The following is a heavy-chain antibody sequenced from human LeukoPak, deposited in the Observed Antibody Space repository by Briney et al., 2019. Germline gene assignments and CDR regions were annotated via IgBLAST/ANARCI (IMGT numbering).Heavy chain of an antibody. CDR1: GGSISSYY. CDR2: IYYSGST. J-gene: IGHJ4*02. CDR3: ARAVAGTSIHFDY. V-gene: IGHV4-59*08. D-gene: IGHD6-19*01. Sequence: PSETLPLTCTVSGGSISSYYWSWIRQPPGKGLEWIGYIYYSGSTNYNPSLKSRVTISVDTSKNQFSLKLSSVTAADTAVYYCARAVAGTSIHFDYWGQGTLVTVSS.